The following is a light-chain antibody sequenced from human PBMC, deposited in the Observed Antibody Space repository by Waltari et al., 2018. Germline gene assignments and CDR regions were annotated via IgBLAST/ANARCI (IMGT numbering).Light chain of an antibody. CDR2: GAS. CDR3: HQYGSSFT. V-gene: IGKV3-20*01. J-gene: IGKJ3*01. Sequence: EIVLTHSPGTLSLSPGERATLSCSVSHSVSSSHFSWYQQKPGQSPRLLIFGASSRATVIPDRFSGSGSGTDFTLTISRLEPEDFAVYYCHQYGSSFTFGPGTKVDIK. CDR1: HSVSSSH.